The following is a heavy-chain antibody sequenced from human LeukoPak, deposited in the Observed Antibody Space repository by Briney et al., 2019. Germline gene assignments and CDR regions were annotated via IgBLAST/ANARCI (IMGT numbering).Heavy chain of an antibody. CDR2: ISSSSSYI. V-gene: IGHV3-21*01. CDR3: ARGIVGPIDY. Sequence: PGGSLRLSCEASGFTFSSYSMNWVRQAPGKGLEWVSSISSSSSYIYYADSVKGRFPISRDNAKNSLYLQMNSLRAEDTAVYYCARGIVGPIDYWGQGTLVTVSS. D-gene: IGHD1-26*01. CDR1: GFTFSSYS. J-gene: IGHJ4*02.